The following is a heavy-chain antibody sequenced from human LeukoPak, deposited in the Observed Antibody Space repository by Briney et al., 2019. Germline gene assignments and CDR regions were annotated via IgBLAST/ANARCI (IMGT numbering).Heavy chain of an antibody. Sequence: SETLSLTCTVSGGSISSYYWSWIRQPPGKGLEWIGEIYHSGSTNYNPSLKSRVTISVDKSKNQFSLKLSSVTAADTAVYYCARGELSIAVAGRFDYWGQGTLVTVSS. J-gene: IGHJ4*02. CDR2: IYHSGST. V-gene: IGHV4-59*01. CDR3: ARGELSIAVAGRFDY. D-gene: IGHD6-19*01. CDR1: GGSISSYY.